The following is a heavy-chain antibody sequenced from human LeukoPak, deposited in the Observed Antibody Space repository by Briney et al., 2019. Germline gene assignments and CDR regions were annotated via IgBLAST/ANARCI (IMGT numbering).Heavy chain of an antibody. Sequence: ASVKVSCKVSGYTLTELSMRWVRQAPGKGLEWMGGFDPEDGETIYAQKFQGRVTMTEDTSTDTAYMELSSLRSEDTAVYYCATRDYGDNWYFDLWGRGTLVTVSS. J-gene: IGHJ2*01. CDR2: FDPEDGET. V-gene: IGHV1-24*01. CDR3: ATRDYGDNWYFDL. CDR1: GYTLTELS. D-gene: IGHD4-17*01.